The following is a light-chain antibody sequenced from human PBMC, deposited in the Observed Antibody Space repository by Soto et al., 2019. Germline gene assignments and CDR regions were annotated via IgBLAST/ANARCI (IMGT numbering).Light chain of an antibody. CDR1: QSVSSN. CDR2: DIS. J-gene: IGKJ1*01. Sequence: EIVMTQSPSTLSVSPGERATLSCRASQSVSSNLAWYQQKPGQAPSLLIYDISARAPGIPTRFSGSGSGPEFTLTISSLQSEDFAVYYCQQYNNWPRTFGQGTKVDIK. V-gene: IGKV3D-15*01. CDR3: QQYNNWPRT.